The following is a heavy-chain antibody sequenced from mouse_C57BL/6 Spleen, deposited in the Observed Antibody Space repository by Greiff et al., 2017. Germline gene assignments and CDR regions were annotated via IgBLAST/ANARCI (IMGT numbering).Heavy chain of an antibody. CDR1: GYTFTSYT. J-gene: IGHJ2*01. Sequence: VQLQQSGAELARPGASVKMSCKASGYTFTSYTMHWVKQRPGQGLEWIGYINPSSGYTKYNQKFKDKATLTADKSSSTAYMQLSSLTSEDSAVYSFANRYGSSHYFDYWGQGTTLTVSS. CDR2: INPSSGYT. V-gene: IGHV1-4*01. D-gene: IGHD1-1*01. CDR3: ANRYGSSHYFDY.